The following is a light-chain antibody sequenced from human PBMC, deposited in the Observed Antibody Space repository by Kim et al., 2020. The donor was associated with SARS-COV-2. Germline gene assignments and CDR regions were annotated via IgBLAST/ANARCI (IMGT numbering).Light chain of an antibody. V-gene: IGLV3-1*01. J-gene: IGLJ2*01. CDR1: KLGDKY. CDR3: QAWGSRTVV. CDR2: EDT. Sequence: YELTQPTSVSVSPGQTASITCSGDKLGDKYAYWYQQKPGQSPVLVIYEDTKRPSGIPERFSASNSENTATLTISGTQAIDEADYYCQAWGSRTVVFGGGTKLTVL.